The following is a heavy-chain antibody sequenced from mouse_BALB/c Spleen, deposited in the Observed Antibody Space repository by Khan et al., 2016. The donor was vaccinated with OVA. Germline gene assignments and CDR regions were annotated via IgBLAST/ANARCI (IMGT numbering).Heavy chain of an antibody. V-gene: IGHV9-3-1*01. CDR2: INTYTGEP. CDR3: ARPPYFSYVLDN. Sequence: VQLQESGPELKKPGETVKISCKASGHTFTKYGMNWVKQAPGKGLKWMGWINTYTGEPAYADDFNGRFAFSLETSASTAYLQINNLKNEDTATYFCARPPYFSYVLDNWGQGTSVTGSS. J-gene: IGHJ4*01. D-gene: IGHD2-10*01. CDR1: GHTFTKYG.